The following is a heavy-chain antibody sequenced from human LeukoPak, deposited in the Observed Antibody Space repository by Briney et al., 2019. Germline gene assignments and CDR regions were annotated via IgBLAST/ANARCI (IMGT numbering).Heavy chain of an antibody. Sequence: PGGSLRLSCAASGFTFSSYAMSWVRQAPGKGLEWVSAISGSGGSTYYADSVKGRFTISRDNSKNTLYLQMNSLRAEDTAVYYCAKSVTAYYNVGCDYWGQGTLVTVSS. D-gene: IGHD3-9*01. CDR2: ISGSGGST. J-gene: IGHJ4*02. CDR3: AKSVTAYYNVGCDY. V-gene: IGHV3-23*01. CDR1: GFTFSSYA.